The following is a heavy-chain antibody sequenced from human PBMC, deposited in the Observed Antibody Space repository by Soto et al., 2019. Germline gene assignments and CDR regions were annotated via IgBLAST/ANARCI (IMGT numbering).Heavy chain of an antibody. CDR3: ARDPVAGTNSETNWFDP. J-gene: IGHJ5*02. Sequence: SETLSLTCTVSGGSISSYYWSWIRQPAGKGLEWIGRIYTSGSTNYNPSLKSRVTMSVDTSKNQFSLKLSSVTAADTAVYYCARDPVAGTNSETNWFDPWGQGTLVTVSS. D-gene: IGHD6-19*01. CDR1: GGSISSYY. V-gene: IGHV4-4*07. CDR2: IYTSGST.